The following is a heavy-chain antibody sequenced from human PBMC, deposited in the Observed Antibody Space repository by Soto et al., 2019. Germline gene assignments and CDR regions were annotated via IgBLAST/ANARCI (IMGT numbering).Heavy chain of an antibody. J-gene: IGHJ6*02. CDR2: LNSGGST. Sequence: GGSLRLSCAASGFTVSSNYMSWVRQAPGKGLEWVSVLNSGGSTYYADSVKGRFTISRDNSKNMLYLQLNTLRVEDTAVYYCARDSGRPYYNSPGLDVWGQGATVTVSS. CDR1: GFTVSSNY. CDR3: ARDSGRPYYNSPGLDV. V-gene: IGHV3-53*01. D-gene: IGHD3-10*01.